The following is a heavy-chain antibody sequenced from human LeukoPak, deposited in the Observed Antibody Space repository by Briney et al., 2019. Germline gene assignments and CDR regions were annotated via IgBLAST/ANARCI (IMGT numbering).Heavy chain of an antibody. J-gene: IGHJ3*02. CDR2: IYYSRST. V-gene: IGHV4-59*01. CDR3: ARATIATILIDI. CDR1: GGSISRYY. Sequence: SETLSLTCTVAGGSISRYYWSWIRQPPGKGLEWIGYIYYSRSTNYNPSLKSRVTISVDTSKNQFSLKLSSVTAADTAVYYCARATIATILIDIWGQGTMVTVSS. D-gene: IGHD5-24*01.